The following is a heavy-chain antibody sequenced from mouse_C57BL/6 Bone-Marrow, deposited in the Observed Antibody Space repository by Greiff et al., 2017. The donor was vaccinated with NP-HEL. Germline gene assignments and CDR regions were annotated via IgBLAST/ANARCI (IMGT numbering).Heavy chain of an antibody. J-gene: IGHJ1*03. CDR3: AGNWADWYFDV. CDR2: INPNNGGT. CDR1: GYTFTDYN. V-gene: IGHV1-22*01. D-gene: IGHD4-1*01. Sequence: LVESGPELVKPGASVKMSCKASGYTFTDYNMHWVKQSHGKSLEWIGYINPNNGGTSYNQKFKGKATLTVNKSSSTAYMELRSLTSEDSAVYYCAGNWADWYFDVWGTGTTVTVSS.